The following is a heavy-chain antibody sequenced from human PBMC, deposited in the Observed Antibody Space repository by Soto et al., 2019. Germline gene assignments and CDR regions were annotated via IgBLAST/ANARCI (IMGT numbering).Heavy chain of an antibody. CDR3: ARGPCDSDSYFDH. CDR2: ISYDGNNK. J-gene: IGHJ4*02. D-gene: IGHD4-4*01. Sequence: GRSLRLSCAASEFTFSNYAMHWVRQAPGKGLQWLAFISYDGNNKYYADSVEGRFTISRDNSKNTVYLQMNSLRLEDTAVYYCARGPCDSDSYFDHWAQRTPVTVSS. CDR1: EFTFSNYA. V-gene: IGHV3-30*03.